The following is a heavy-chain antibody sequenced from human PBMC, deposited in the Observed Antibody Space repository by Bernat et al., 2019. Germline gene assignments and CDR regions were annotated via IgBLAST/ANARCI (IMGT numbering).Heavy chain of an antibody. J-gene: IGHJ3*02. D-gene: IGHD4-23*01. CDR3: ARDWGCGGYGGFDI. V-gene: IGHV1-3*01. CDR2: INAGNGNT. Sequence: QVQLVQSGAEVKKPGASVKVSCKASGYTFTSYAMHWVRQAPGQRLEWMGWINAGNGNTKYSQKFQGRVTITRDTSASTAYMELSSLRSEDTAVYYCARDWGCGGYGGFDIWGPGTMVPVSS. CDR1: GYTFTSYA.